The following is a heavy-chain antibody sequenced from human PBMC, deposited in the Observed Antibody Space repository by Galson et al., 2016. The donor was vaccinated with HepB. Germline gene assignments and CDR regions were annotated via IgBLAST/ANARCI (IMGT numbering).Heavy chain of an antibody. Sequence: SLRLSCAASGFTLRSYMMGGVRQSPGKGLEWVPTISCDGYSTYYTDSVKGQFTISRDNSKSTLYLQMNSLRAEDTALYYCARVGSGYSYFDYWGQGTLVTVSS. CDR1: GFTLRSYM. V-gene: IGHV3-23*01. J-gene: IGHJ4*02. D-gene: IGHD3-9*01. CDR3: ARVGSGYSYFDY. CDR2: ISCDGYST.